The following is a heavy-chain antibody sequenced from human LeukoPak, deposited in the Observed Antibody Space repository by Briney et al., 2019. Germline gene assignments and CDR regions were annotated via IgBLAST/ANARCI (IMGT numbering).Heavy chain of an antibody. CDR2: IYTGGNT. V-gene: IGHV3-53*01. Sequence: GGSLRLSCAASGFTVDSNYLSWVRQAPGKGLEWVSTIYTGGNTYYAASVKGRFTISGGFSKNTVFLHMNSLRAEDAAMYYCARGDDSGYYDYFDYWGQGALVTVSS. D-gene: IGHD3-22*01. CDR1: GFTVDSNY. J-gene: IGHJ4*02. CDR3: ARGDDSGYYDYFDY.